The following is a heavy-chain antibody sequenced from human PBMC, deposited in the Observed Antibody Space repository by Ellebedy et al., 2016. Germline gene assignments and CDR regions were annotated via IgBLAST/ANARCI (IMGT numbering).Heavy chain of an antibody. Sequence: GGSLRLSCAASGFTFSSFAMNWVRQAPGKGLEWVPSISSTGTYIYYADSVKGRFTISRDNSKKSLYLQMNSLRTEETAVYYCASRALAVAGTDPPRDYYYAMDVWGQGTAVSVSS. CDR2: ISSTGTYI. CDR3: ASRALAVAGTDPPRDYYYAMDV. CDR1: GFTFSSFA. V-gene: IGHV3-21*01. J-gene: IGHJ6*02. D-gene: IGHD6-19*01.